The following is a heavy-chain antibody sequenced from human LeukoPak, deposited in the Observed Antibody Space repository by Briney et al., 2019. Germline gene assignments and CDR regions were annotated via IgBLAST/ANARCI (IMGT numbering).Heavy chain of an antibody. D-gene: IGHD6-19*01. J-gene: IGHJ5*02. CDR1: GYTFTSYA. V-gene: IGHV1-3*01. CDR3: ARDRAVAGTRWFDP. CDR2: INAGNGNT. Sequence: ASVKVSCKASGYTFTSYAMHWVRQAPGQRLERMGWINAGNGNTKYSQKFQGRVTITRDTSASTAYMELSSLRSEDTAVYYCARDRAVAGTRWFDPWGQGTLVTVSS.